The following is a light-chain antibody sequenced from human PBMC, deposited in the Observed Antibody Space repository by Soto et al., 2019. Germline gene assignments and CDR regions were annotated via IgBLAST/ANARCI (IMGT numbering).Light chain of an antibody. CDR3: QQRYRLPET. CDR2: NAS. CDR1: QSVTNF. V-gene: IGKV3-11*01. Sequence: ELVLTQSPGTLSLSPGERATLSCRASQSVTNFLAWYQQKPGQSPSLLIYNASHRATGIPARFSGSGSGTDFTLTISSLEPEDFAVYYCQQRYRLPETFGQGTKVDIK. J-gene: IGKJ1*01.